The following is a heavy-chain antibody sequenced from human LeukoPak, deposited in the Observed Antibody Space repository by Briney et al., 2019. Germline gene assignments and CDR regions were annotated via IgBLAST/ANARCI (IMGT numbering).Heavy chain of an antibody. V-gene: IGHV1-24*01. Sequence: GASVTVSCKVSGYTLTELSMHWVRQAPGKGLEWMGGFDPEDGETIYAQKFQGRVTMTEDTSTDTAYMELSSLRSEDTAVYYCATAMITFGGVTSPRRYYYYGMDVWGQGTTVTVSS. D-gene: IGHD3-16*01. J-gene: IGHJ6*02. CDR3: ATAMITFGGVTSPRRYYYYGMDV. CDR2: FDPEDGET. CDR1: GYTLTELS.